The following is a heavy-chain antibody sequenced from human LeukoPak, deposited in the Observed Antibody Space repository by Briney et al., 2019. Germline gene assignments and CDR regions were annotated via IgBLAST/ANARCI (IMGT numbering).Heavy chain of an antibody. V-gene: IGHV3-7*03. Sequence: GGSLRLSCAASGFSVSRYWMSWVRQAPGEGVEWVANIKQDESEKDYVDSGRGRFTTSRDNATNSLYLQMNSLRAEDTALYYCATYSGAHHKTVDDWGQGTLVTVSS. J-gene: IGHJ4*02. CDR1: GFSVSRYW. CDR2: IKQDESEK. D-gene: IGHD1-26*01. CDR3: ATYSGAHHKTVDD.